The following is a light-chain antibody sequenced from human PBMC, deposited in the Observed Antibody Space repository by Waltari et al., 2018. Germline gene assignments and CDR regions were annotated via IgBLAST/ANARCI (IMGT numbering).Light chain of an antibody. CDR1: QNVFHSNGNNY. Sequence: DIVMTQSPLSLPVTPGEPASISCRSSQNVFHSNGNNYLDCYLQKPGQSPQLLIYMGSNRASGVPDRFSGSGSGTDFTLKISRVEAEDVGVYYCMQALQTPYTFGQGTKLEIK. CDR3: MQALQTPYT. CDR2: MGS. J-gene: IGKJ2*01. V-gene: IGKV2-28*01.